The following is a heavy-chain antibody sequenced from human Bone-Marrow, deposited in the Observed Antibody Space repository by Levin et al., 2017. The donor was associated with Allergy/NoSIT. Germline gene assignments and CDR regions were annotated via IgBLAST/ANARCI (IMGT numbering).Heavy chain of an antibody. J-gene: IGHJ4*02. CDR3: TRGAGSYPWAVFDH. CDR2: MSNDGNFK. V-gene: IGHV3-30*04. CDR1: EFIFSRYP. Sequence: GGSLRLSCAASEFIFSRYPMHWVRQAPGKGLEWVAVMSNDGNFKSYADSVKGRFTISRDNSEDTLYLQMNSLRPEGTGVYFCTRGAGSYPWAVFDHWGQGTLVTVSS. D-gene: IGHD3-10*01.